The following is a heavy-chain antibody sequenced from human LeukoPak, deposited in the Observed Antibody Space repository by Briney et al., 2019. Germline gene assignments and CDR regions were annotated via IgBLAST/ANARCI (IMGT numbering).Heavy chain of an antibody. Sequence: GRSLRLSCAASGFTFSSYDMHWVRQAPGKGLEWVAVISFDGSNKYCADSVKGRFTITRDDSKNTLYLQMNSLRAEDTAVYYCARDIESGYFDYWGQGTLVTVSS. CDR1: GFTFSSYD. D-gene: IGHD3-16*02. V-gene: IGHV3-33*01. J-gene: IGHJ4*02. CDR3: ARDIESGYFDY. CDR2: ISFDGSNK.